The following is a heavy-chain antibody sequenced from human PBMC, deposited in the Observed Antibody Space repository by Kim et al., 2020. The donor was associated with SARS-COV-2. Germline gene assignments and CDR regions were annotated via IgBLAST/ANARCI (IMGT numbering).Heavy chain of an antibody. CDR3: ARGRQYYDVWSGYSVLHYYYYYYMDV. D-gene: IGHD3-3*01. V-gene: IGHV3-74*01. CDR1: GFTFSSYW. Sequence: GGSLRLSCAASGFTFSSYWMHWVRQAPGKGLVWVSRINSDGSSTSYADSVKGRFTISRDNAKNTLYLQMNSLRAEDTAVYYCARGRQYYDVWSGYSVLHYYYYYYMDVWGKGTTVTVSS. CDR2: INSDGSST. J-gene: IGHJ6*03.